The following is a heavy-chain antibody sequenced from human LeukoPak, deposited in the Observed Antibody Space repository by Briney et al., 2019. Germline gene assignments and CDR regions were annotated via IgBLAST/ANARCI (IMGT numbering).Heavy chain of an antibody. CDR2: INPNSGGT. Sequence: ASVKVSCKASGYTFTGYYMHWVRQAPGQGLEWMGWINPNSGGTNYAQKFQGRVTMTRDTSISTAYMELSRLRSDDTAVYYCARDPRYCSSTSCYGGYYYYYMDVWGKGTTVTVSS. V-gene: IGHV1-2*02. J-gene: IGHJ6*03. CDR3: ARDPRYCSSTSCYGGYYYYYMDV. D-gene: IGHD2-2*01. CDR1: GYTFTGYY.